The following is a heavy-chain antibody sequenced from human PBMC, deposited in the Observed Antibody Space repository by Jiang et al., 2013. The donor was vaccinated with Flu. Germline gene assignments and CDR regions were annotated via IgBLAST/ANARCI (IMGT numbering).Heavy chain of an antibody. CDR2: IYTSGST. D-gene: IGHD3-22*01. CDR3: ASGYYDSSGYYGDQYYFDY. Sequence: TLSLTCTVSGGSISSGSYYWSWIRQPAGKGLEWIGRIYTSGSTNYNPSLKSRVTISVDTSKNQFSLKLSSVTAADTAVYYCASGYYDSSGYYGDQYYFDYWGQGTLVTVSS. V-gene: IGHV4-61*02. J-gene: IGHJ4*02. CDR1: GGSISSGSYY.